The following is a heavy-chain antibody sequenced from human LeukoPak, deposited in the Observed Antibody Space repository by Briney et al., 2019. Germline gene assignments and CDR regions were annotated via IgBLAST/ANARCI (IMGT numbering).Heavy chain of an antibody. V-gene: IGHV7-4-1*02. CDR3: ARVRHYGDYAHFGY. Sequence: GASAKVSCKASGYTFTTYAVNWVRQAPGQGLEWMGWIDTNTVNPTYAQGFTGRFVFSLDTSVSTAYLQISSLKAEDTAVYYCARVRHYGDYAHFGYWGQGTLVTVSS. J-gene: IGHJ4*01. D-gene: IGHD4-17*01. CDR1: GYTFTTYA. CDR2: IDTNTVNP.